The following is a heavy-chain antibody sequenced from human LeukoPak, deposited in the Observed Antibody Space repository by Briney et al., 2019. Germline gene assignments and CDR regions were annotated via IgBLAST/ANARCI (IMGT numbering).Heavy chain of an antibody. CDR3: ARGADYIWGSYRYKPAARPFDY. CDR1: GGSFSGYY. J-gene: IGHJ4*02. CDR2: INHSGST. V-gene: IGHV4-34*01. D-gene: IGHD3-16*02. Sequence: ASETLSLTCAVYGGSFSGYYWNWIRQPPGKGLEWIGEINHSGSTNYNPSLKSRVTISVDTSKNQFSLKLSSVTAADTAVYYCARGADYIWGSYRYKPAARPFDYWGQGTLVTVSS.